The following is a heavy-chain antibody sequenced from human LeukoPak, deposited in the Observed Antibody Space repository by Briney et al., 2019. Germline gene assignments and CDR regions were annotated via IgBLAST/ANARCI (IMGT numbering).Heavy chain of an antibody. D-gene: IGHD5-18*01. J-gene: IGHJ4*02. CDR1: GGSISSGDYY. CDR2: IYYSGST. V-gene: IGHV4-30-4*08. Sequence: SETLSLTCTVSGGSISSGDYYWSWIRQPPGKGLEWIGYIYYSGSTYYNPSLKSRVTISVDTSKNQFSLKLSSVTAADTAVYYCARARGYSYGEVLENWGQGTLVTVSS. CDR3: ARARGYSYGEVLEN.